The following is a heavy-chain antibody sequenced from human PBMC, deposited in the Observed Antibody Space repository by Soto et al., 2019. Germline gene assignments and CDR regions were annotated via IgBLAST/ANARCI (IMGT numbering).Heavy chain of an antibody. J-gene: IGHJ4*02. CDR3: ARDIAFDIDY. D-gene: IGHD2-15*01. CDR1: GYTFNDFG. Sequence: QVHLLQSGAEVQKPGASVKVSCKTSGYTFNDFGITWVRQAPGLGLEWLGWIYSKAGKMNFAPKFQNRVIMTTGTSTSTAFMELTSLTFDDSAIYFCARDIAFDIDYWGQGTLVTVS. CDR2: IYSKAGKM. V-gene: IGHV1-18*01.